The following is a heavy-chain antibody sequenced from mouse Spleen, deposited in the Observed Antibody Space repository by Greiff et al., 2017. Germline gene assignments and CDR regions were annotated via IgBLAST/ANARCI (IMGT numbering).Heavy chain of an antibody. CDR3: ARRGWLLHYAMDY. CDR1: GFTFSSYT. CDR2: ISSGGGNT. D-gene: IGHD2-3*01. J-gene: IGHJ4*01. V-gene: IGHV5-9*04. Sequence: EVKVVESGGGLVKPGGSLKLSCAASGFTFSSYTMSWVRQTPAKRLEWVATISSGGGNTYYPDSVKGRFTISRDNARNTLYLQMSSLRSEDTAMYYCARRGWLLHYAMDYWGQGTSVTVSS.